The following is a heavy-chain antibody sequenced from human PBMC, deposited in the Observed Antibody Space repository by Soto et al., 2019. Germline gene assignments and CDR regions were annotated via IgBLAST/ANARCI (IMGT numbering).Heavy chain of an antibody. CDR1: GLTCSNVW. D-gene: IGHD5-12*01. Sequence: PGGSLRLSCAASGLTCSNVWMTWVRQAPGKGLEWVGRIKSKSDGETADVAADSVKGRFTISRDNSKNTLYLQMSSLRAEDTAVYYCVKRGGYPPNFDYWGQGTLVTVSS. J-gene: IGHJ4*02. CDR3: VKRGGYPPNFDY. CDR2: IKSKSDGETA. V-gene: IGHV3-15*05.